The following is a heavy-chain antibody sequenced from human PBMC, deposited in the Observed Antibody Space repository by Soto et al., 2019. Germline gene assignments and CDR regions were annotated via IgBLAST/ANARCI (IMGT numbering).Heavy chain of an antibody. D-gene: IGHD6-13*01. CDR1: GFGFNGYD. J-gene: IGHJ6*02. V-gene: IGHV3-13*01. CDR2: ISTAGDT. CDR3: ARDRLGDSSSWYGDYYYGMDV. Sequence: GGSLRLSCAASGFGFNGYDMHWVRQAPGKNLEWVAAISTAGDTYYLGSVKGRFTISREDAKNSLSLQMNSLRVGDTAVYYCARDRLGDSSSWYGDYYYGMDVWGQGTTVTVSS.